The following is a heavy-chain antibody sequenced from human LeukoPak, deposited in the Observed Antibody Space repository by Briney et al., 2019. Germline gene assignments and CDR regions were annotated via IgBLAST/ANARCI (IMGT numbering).Heavy chain of an antibody. V-gene: IGHV3-74*01. J-gene: IGHJ4*02. D-gene: IGHD2-2*01. Sequence: GGSLRLSCAASGFTFSSYWMHWVRQAPGKGLLWVSRINSDGSSTSYADSVKGRFTISRDNAKNTLYLQMNSLRAEDTAVYYCARADYYCSSTSCGFDYWGQGTLVTVSS. CDR3: ARADYYCSSTSCGFDY. CDR1: GFTFSSYW. CDR2: INSDGSST.